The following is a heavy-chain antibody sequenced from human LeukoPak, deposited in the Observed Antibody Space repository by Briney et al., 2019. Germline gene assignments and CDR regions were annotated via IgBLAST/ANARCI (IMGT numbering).Heavy chain of an antibody. Sequence: GASVKVXCKASGYTLTGYHMHWVRQAPGQGLEWMGWINSNSGGTNYAQKFQGRVTMTRDTSISTAYMELSRLRSDDTAVYYCARESAVAGSLGFDYWGQGTLVTVSS. J-gene: IGHJ4*02. V-gene: IGHV1-2*02. CDR2: INSNSGGT. D-gene: IGHD6-19*01. CDR1: GYTLTGYH. CDR3: ARESAVAGSLGFDY.